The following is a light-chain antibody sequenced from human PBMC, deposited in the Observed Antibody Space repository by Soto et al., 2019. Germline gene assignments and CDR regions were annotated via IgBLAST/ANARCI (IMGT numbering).Light chain of an antibody. CDR2: RNN. Sequence: QSVLTQPPSASGTPGQRVAISCSGSSSNIGSNTVNWYQQLPGTAPKLLIYRNNQRPSGVPDRFSGSKSGTPASLAISGLQSEDEAGYDCAAWDDSLNGVVFGGGTQLPVL. CDR3: AAWDDSLNGVV. J-gene: IGLJ3*02. V-gene: IGLV1-44*01. CDR1: SSNIGSNT.